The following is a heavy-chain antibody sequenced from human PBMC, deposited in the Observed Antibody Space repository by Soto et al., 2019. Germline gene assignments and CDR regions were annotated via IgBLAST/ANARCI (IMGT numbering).Heavy chain of an antibody. CDR1: GFSVSSNY. J-gene: IGHJ6*03. CDR3: AREDDCWVSYGTYRQYMDV. V-gene: IGHV3-53*04. CDR2: IDSDGGA. Sequence: EVQLVESGGDLVQPGGSLRLSCAASGFSVSSNYMSWVRQAPGKGLEWVSVIDSDGGAYYADSVQGRFTISRHNSKNTLNLQMNSLRIEDTAVYYCAREDDCWVSYGTYRQYMDVWGKGTTVTVSS. D-gene: IGHD3-16*01.